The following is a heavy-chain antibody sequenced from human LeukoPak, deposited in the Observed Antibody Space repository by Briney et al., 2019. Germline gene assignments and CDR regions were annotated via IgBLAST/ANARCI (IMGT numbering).Heavy chain of an antibody. D-gene: IGHD6-19*01. J-gene: IGHJ4*02. Sequence: VASVKVSCKASGGTFSSYAISWVRQAPGQGLEWMGGIIPIFGTANYAQQFQGRVTITADESTSTAYMELSSLRSEDTAVYYCASRALGYSSGWYHYWGQGTLVTVSS. V-gene: IGHV1-69*01. CDR3: ASRALGYSSGWYHY. CDR1: GGTFSSYA. CDR2: IIPIFGTA.